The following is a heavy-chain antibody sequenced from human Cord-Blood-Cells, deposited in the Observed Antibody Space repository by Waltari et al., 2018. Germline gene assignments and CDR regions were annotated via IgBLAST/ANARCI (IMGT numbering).Heavy chain of an antibody. CDR1: GFTFSSYG. CDR2: ISYDGSNK. CDR3: AKDALTGDAFDS. Sequence: QVQLVESGGGVVQPGRSLRLSCAASGFTFSSYGMHWVRQAPGKGLEWVAVISYDGSNKYYSDSVKGRFTISRDNSKNTLYLQMNSLRAEDTAVYYCAKDALTGDAFDSWGQGTMVTVSS. V-gene: IGHV3-30*18. D-gene: IGHD7-27*01. J-gene: IGHJ3*02.